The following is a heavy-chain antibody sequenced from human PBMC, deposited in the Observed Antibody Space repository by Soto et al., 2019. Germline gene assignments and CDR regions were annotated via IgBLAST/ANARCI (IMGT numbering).Heavy chain of an antibody. CDR1: GFTFSSYA. CDR3: AKGWTTVVTRDWYFDL. J-gene: IGHJ2*01. D-gene: IGHD4-17*01. V-gene: IGHV3-23*01. CDR2: ISGSGGST. Sequence: EVQLLESGGGLVQPGASLRLSCTASGFTFSSYAMTWVRQAPGKGLEWVSTISGSGGSTYYANDVKGRFTISRDNSKNALYLQMNSLRAEDTAVYYCAKGWTTVVTRDWYFDLWGRGTLVTVSS.